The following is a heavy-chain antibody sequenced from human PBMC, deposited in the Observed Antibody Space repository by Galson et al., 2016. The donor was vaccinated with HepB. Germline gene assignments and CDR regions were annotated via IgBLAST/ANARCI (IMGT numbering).Heavy chain of an antibody. V-gene: IGHV3-7*02. Sequence: SLRLSCAASGFPLSTYWMSWVRQAPGKGLEWVANIGQDGRETYYVDSVKGRFTISRDNAKNSLYLQMNSLRVEDSAVYYCARYGYGRWLQFNHWGQGTLVTVSS. CDR1: GFPLSTYW. CDR3: ARYGYGRWLQFNH. D-gene: IGHD5-24*01. J-gene: IGHJ5*02. CDR2: IGQDGRET.